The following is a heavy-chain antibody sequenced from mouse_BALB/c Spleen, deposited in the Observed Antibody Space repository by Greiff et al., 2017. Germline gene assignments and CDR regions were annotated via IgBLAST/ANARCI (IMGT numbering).Heavy chain of an antibody. CDR2: ISYSGST. Sequence: VQLKESGPGLVKPSQSLSLTCTVTGYSITSDYAWNWIRQFPGNKLEWMGYISYSGSTSYNPSLKSRISITRDTSKNQFFLQLNSVTTEDTATYYCARGAGFAYWGQGTLVTVSA. J-gene: IGHJ3*01. CDR1: GYSITSDYA. D-gene: IGHD3-3*01. CDR3: ARGAGFAY. V-gene: IGHV3-2*02.